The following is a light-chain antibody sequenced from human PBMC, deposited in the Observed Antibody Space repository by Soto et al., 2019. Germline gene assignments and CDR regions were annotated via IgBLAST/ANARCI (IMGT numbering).Light chain of an antibody. CDR1: QSVSSSY. V-gene: IGKV3-20*01. Sequence: SPGTLSLSPGERATLSCRASQSVSSSYLAWYQQKVGRAPRLLIYDASTRATGIPDRFSGSGSGTDFTLTITRLEPEDFAVYYCQQYGSSPRTFGQGTRLEIK. CDR2: DAS. CDR3: QQYGSSPRT. J-gene: IGKJ5*01.